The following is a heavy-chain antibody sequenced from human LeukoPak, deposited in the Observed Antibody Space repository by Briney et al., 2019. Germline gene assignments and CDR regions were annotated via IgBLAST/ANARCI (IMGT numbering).Heavy chain of an antibody. V-gene: IGHV3-9*01. J-gene: IGHJ6*02. CDR1: GLTFSSHW. CDR3: AKDKWVRGVIIAYYGMDV. CDR2: ISWNSGSI. Sequence: GGSLRLSCAASGLTFSSHWMHWVRQAPGKGLEWVSGISWNSGSIGYADSVKGRFTISRDNAKNSLYLQMNSLRAEDTALYYCAKDKWVRGVIIAYYGMDVWGQGTTVTVSS. D-gene: IGHD3-10*01.